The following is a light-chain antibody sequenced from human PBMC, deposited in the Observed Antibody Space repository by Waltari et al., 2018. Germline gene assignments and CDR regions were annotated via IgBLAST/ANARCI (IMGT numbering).Light chain of an antibody. CDR1: QSVGSSD. Sequence: EIVLAQSPDNLSLSPVDTAPLSCKASQSVGSSDLIWYQQKPGQAPRLLIFATSYMATGIPDRFSGSGCGTDFTLTISRLEPEDVAIYYCQHYGISFPVTFGQGTRLEIK. V-gene: IGKV3-20*01. CDR2: ATS. J-gene: IGKJ5*01. CDR3: QHYGISFPVT.